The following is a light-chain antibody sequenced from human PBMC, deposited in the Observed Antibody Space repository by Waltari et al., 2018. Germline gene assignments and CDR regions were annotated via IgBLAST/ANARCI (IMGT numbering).Light chain of an antibody. CDR2: KAS. CDR3: QQYNSYSRT. Sequence: DIQMTQSPSTLSASVGDRVTITCRASQSISSWLAWYQQKPGKATKLLIYKASSLERGVPSRFSGSGSGTEFTLTISSLQPDDFATYYCQQYNSYSRTFGQGTKVEIK. J-gene: IGKJ1*01. V-gene: IGKV1-5*03. CDR1: QSISSW.